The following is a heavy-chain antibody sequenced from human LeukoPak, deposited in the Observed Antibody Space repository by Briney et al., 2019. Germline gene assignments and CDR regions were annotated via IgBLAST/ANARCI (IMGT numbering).Heavy chain of an antibody. CDR1: GFTFSSYA. V-gene: IGHV3-23*01. Sequence: PGGSLRLSCAASGFTFSSYAMTWVRQAPGKGLEWVSTITGSGGSTYYADSVKGRFTISRDNSKNTLYPQMNSLRAEDTAVYYCARERAERGYYYYYMDVWGKGTTVTISS. J-gene: IGHJ6*03. CDR2: ITGSGGST. CDR3: ARERAERGYYYYYMDV. D-gene: IGHD1-1*01.